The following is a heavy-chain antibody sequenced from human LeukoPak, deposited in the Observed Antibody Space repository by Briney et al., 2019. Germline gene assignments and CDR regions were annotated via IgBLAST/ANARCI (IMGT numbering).Heavy chain of an antibody. CDR3: AKANWVSNADAVW. CDR2: IKQDGSEK. V-gene: IGHV3-7*01. Sequence: PGGSLRLSCAASGFTFSSYWMSWVRQAPGKGLEWVANIKQDGSEKYYVDSVKGRFTISRDNAKNSLYLQMNSLRAEDTAVYYCAKANWVSNADAVWWGQGTLVTVPS. J-gene: IGHJ4*02. D-gene: IGHD1-1*01. CDR1: GFTFSSYW.